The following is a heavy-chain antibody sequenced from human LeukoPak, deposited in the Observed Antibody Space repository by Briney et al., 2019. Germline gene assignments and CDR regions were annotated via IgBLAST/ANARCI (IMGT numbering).Heavy chain of an antibody. J-gene: IGHJ4*02. D-gene: IGHD4-11*01. Sequence: PGRSLRLSSAASGFTFSSYSMNWVRQAPGKGLEWVSTNNSGSSYIYYAVSVKGRFTVSRDNAKNSLYLQMNSLTAEATAVYYCARDRGDYLFDYWGQGTLVTVSS. CDR3: ARDRGDYLFDY. CDR1: GFTFSSYS. CDR2: NNSGSSYI. V-gene: IGHV3-21*01.